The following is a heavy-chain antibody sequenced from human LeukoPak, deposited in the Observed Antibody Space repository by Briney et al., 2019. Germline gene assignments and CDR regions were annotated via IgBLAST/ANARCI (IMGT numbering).Heavy chain of an antibody. V-gene: IGHV3-33*06. J-gene: IGHJ6*03. CDR3: AKVGRGYSYGSYYMDV. CDR2: IWYDGSNK. D-gene: IGHD5-18*01. Sequence: PGGSLRLSCAASGFTFSSYGMHWVRQAPGKGLEWVAVIWYDGSNKYYADSVKGRFTISRDNSKNTLHLQMNSLRAEDTAVYYCAKVGRGYSYGSYYMDVWGKGTTVTVSS. CDR1: GFTFSSYG.